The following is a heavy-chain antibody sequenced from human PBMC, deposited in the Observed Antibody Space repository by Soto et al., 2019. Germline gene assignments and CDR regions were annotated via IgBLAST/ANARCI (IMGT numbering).Heavy chain of an antibody. D-gene: IGHD3-22*01. V-gene: IGHV4-4*02. CDR2: IYHSGST. J-gene: IGHJ5*02. CDR3: ARRRDYYDSSGYYFNWFDP. Sequence: KPSETLSLTCAVSGGPISSSNWWSWVRQPPGKGLEWIGEIYHSGSTNYNPSLKSRVTISVDKSKNQFSLKLSSVTAADTAVYYCARRRDYYDSSGYYFNWFDPWGQGTLVTVSS. CDR1: GGPISSSNW.